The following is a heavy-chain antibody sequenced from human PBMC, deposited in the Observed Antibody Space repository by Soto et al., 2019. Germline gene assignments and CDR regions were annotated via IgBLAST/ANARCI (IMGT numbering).Heavy chain of an antibody. CDR2: IKSKTDGGTT. J-gene: IGHJ5*02. CDR3: TTDLSQRFLEWLLPSQYNWFDP. V-gene: IGHV3-15*01. CDR1: GFTFSNAW. D-gene: IGHD3-3*01. Sequence: GGSLRLSCAASGFTFSNAWMSWVRQAPGKGLEWVGRIKSKTDGGTTDYAAPVKGRFTISRDDSKNTLYLQMNSLKTEDTAVYYCTTDLSQRFLEWLLPSQYNWFDPWGQGTLVTVSS.